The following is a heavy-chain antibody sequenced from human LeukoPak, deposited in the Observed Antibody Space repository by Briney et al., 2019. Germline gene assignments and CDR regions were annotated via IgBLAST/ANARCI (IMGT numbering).Heavy chain of an antibody. CDR1: GGSVSGYY. J-gene: IGHJ5*02. V-gene: IGHV4-4*07. CDR3: ARDAYSRSYYWFDP. D-gene: IGHD6-13*01. CDR2: IYSSGST. Sequence: SETLFLTCTVSGGSVSGYYWSWIRQPAGEGLEWIGRIYSSGSTSYNPSLQSRVTISVDKSKNQFSLKLTSVTAADTAVYYCARDAYSRSYYWFDPWGQGTLVTVSS.